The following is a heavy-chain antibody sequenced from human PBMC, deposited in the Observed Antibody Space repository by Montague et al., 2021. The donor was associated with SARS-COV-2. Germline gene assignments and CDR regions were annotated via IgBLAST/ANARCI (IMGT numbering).Heavy chain of an antibody. V-gene: IGHV4-38-2*02. J-gene: IGHJ3*02. D-gene: IGHD6-19*01. Sequence: SETLSLTCTVSGYSIRTGYYWGWIRQPPGKGLEWFGTLYHSGSTYFNPSLKSRVTISVDTSKNQFSLNLSSVTAADTAVYYCAKVAGSHDTFDIWGRGTMVTVSS. CDR2: LYHSGST. CDR1: GYSIRTGYY. CDR3: AKVAGSHDTFDI.